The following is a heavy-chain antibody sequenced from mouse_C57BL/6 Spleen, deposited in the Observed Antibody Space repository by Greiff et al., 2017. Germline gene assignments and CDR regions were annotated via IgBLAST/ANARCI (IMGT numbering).Heavy chain of an antibody. CDR2: INPNTGGT. CDR1: GYTFTDSY. J-gene: IGHJ2*01. CDR3: ARTVVASFDY. D-gene: IGHD1-1*01. V-gene: IGHV1-26*01. Sequence: ELQLHHSGPELVKPGASVRLSCKASGYTFTDSYMNWVKQSHGKSLEWIGDINPNTGGTSNNQKFKGKDTLTVDKSSSTAYMELRSLTAEDSAVYYCARTVVASFDYWGQGTTLTVSS.